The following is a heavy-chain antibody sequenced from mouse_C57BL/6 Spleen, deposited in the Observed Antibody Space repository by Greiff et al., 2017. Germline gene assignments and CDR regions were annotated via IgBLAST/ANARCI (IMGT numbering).Heavy chain of an antibody. Sequence: EVQRVESGGGLVKPGGSLKLSCAASGFTFSSYAMSWVRQTPEKRLEWVATISDGGSYTYYPDNVKGRFTISRDYAKNNLYLQRSHLKSEDTAMYYCAREANWDHFYAMDYWGQGTSVTVSS. CDR2: ISDGGSYT. J-gene: IGHJ4*01. D-gene: IGHD4-1*01. CDR3: AREANWDHFYAMDY. CDR1: GFTFSSYA. V-gene: IGHV5-4*01.